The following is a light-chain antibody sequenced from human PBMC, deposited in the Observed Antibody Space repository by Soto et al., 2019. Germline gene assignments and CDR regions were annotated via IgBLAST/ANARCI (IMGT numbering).Light chain of an antibody. V-gene: IGKV3-20*01. CDR1: QSISSSY. Sequence: IVLTQPPGTLSLSPGKRATLSCRASQSISSSYLAWYQQRPGQAPRLLIYDASSRATGIPDRFSGSGSGTEFTLTISRLEPEDFAVYYCQQHGNSPRTFGRGTKVDIK. J-gene: IGKJ4*02. CDR2: DAS. CDR3: QQHGNSPRT.